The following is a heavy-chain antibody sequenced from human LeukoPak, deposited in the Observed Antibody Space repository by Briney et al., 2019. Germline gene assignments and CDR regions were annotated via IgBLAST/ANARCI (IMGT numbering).Heavy chain of an antibody. V-gene: IGHV3-7*01. CDR2: IKQDGSEK. Sequence: GGSLRPSCAASGFTFSSYWMSWVRQAPGKGLEWVANIKQDGSEKYYVDSVKGRFTISRDNAKNSLYLQMNSLRAEDTAVYYCARARDSGWYEGGYFDYWGQGTLVTVSS. D-gene: IGHD6-19*01. J-gene: IGHJ4*02. CDR3: ARARDSGWYEGGYFDY. CDR1: GFTFSSYW.